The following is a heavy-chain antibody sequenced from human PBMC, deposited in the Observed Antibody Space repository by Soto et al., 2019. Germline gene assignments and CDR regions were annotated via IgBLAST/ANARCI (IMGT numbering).Heavy chain of an antibody. D-gene: IGHD7-27*01. J-gene: IGHJ5*02. CDR2: IYHSGST. CDR1: GDSISSTNW. CDR3: ARGGTGDLGA. V-gene: IGHV4-4*02. Sequence: QVQLQESGPGLVKPSGTLSLTCAVSGDSISSTNWWTWVRQPPGKGLEWIGEIYHSGSTNYNPSLKSRVTLSVDMSKNQFSLKLTSVTAADTAVYYCARGGTGDLGAWGQGTLVTVSS.